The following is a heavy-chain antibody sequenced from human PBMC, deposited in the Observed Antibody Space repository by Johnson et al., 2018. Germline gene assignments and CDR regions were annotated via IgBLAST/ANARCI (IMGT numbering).Heavy chain of an antibody. D-gene: IGHD1-26*01. CDR1: GFTFDDYG. Sequence: VQLVQSGGGVVRPGGSLRLSCAASGFTFDDYGMSWVRQAPGKGLEWVSGINWNGGSTGYADSVKGRFTISRDNAKNSLYLQMNSLRAGDTALYHCARVPSSGSNSGAFDIWGQGTMVTVSS. V-gene: IGHV3-20*01. CDR2: INWNGGST. CDR3: ARVPSSGSNSGAFDI. J-gene: IGHJ3*02.